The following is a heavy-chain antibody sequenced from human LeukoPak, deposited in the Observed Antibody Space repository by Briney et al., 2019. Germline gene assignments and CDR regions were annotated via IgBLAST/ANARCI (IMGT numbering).Heavy chain of an antibody. V-gene: IGHV4-39*07. CDR2: IYYSGST. CDR3: ARDQVVRFGELSHFDY. Sequence: SETLSLTCTVSGGSISSSSYYWGWIRQPPGKGLEWIGSIYYSGSTYYNPSLKSRVTISVDTSKNQFSLKLSSVTAADTAVYYCARDQVVRFGELSHFDYWGQGTLVTVSS. J-gene: IGHJ4*02. D-gene: IGHD3-10*01. CDR1: GGSISSSSYY.